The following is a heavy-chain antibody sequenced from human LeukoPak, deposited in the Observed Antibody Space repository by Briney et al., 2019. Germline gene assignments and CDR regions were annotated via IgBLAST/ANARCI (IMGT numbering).Heavy chain of an antibody. J-gene: IGHJ6*02. Sequence: GGSLRLSCAASGFTFSDYYMSWIRQAPGKGLEWVSYISSSGSTIYNADSVKGRFTISRDNAKNSLYLQMNSLRAEDTAVYYCARDLPRGYSPYYYYGVDVWGQGTTVTVSS. V-gene: IGHV3-11*04. CDR2: ISSSGSTI. CDR3: ARDLPRGYSPYYYYGVDV. D-gene: IGHD5-18*01. CDR1: GFTFSDYY.